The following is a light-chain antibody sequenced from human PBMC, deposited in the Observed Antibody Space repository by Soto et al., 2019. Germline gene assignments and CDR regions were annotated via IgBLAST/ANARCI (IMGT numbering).Light chain of an antibody. CDR3: QQYNNWPPWT. V-gene: IGKV3-20*01. Sequence: EIVLTQSPGTLSLSPGERATLSCRASQSVSSSDLAWYQQKPGQAPRLLIYGASSRATGIPDRFSGSGSGTEFTLTISSLQSEDFAVYYCQQYNNWPPWTFGQGTKVDIK. CDR2: GAS. J-gene: IGKJ1*01. CDR1: QSVSSSD.